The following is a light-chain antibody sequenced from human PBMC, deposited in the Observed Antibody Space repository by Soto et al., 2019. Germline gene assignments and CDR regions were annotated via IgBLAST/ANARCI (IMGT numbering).Light chain of an antibody. CDR3: QQRTNWPSST. Sequence: EIVLTQSPATLSLSPGERATHSCRASQSVNSYLAWYQHKPGQAPRLLIHDASNRATGIPARFSGSGSGTDFTLTISSLEPEDFAVYYCQQRTNWPSSTFGQGTRLEIK. CDR1: QSVNSY. J-gene: IGKJ5*01. CDR2: DAS. V-gene: IGKV3-11*01.